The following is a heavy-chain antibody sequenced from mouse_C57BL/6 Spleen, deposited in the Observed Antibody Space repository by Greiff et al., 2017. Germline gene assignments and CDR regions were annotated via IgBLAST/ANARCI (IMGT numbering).Heavy chain of an antibody. J-gene: IGHJ4*01. V-gene: IGHV5-9-1*02. D-gene: IGHD2-4*01. Sequence: EVKLMESGEGLVKPGGSLKLSCAASGFTFSSYAMPWVRQTPEKRLEWVAYISSGGDYIYYADTVKGRFTITRDNARNTLDLQMSSLKSEDRAMDYCTRGGDYDEAMDYWGQGTSVTVSS. CDR2: ISSGGDYI. CDR1: GFTFSSYA. CDR3: TRGGDYDEAMDY.